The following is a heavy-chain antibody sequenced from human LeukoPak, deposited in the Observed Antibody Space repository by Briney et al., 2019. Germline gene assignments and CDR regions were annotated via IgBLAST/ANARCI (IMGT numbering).Heavy chain of an antibody. J-gene: IGHJ5*02. CDR2: IKQDGSEK. Sequence: GGSLRLSCAASGFTFSSYWMSWVRQAPGKGLEWVANIKQDGSEKYYVDSVKGRFTISRDNAKNSLYLQMNSLRAGDTAVYYCARRPPSSGFETENWFDPWGQGTLVTVSS. CDR1: GFTFSSYW. V-gene: IGHV3-7*01. D-gene: IGHD6-6*01. CDR3: ARRPPSSGFETENWFDP.